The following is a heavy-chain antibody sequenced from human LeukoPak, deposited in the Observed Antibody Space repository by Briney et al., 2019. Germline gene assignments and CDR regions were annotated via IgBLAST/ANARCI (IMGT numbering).Heavy chain of an antibody. V-gene: IGHV4-39*01. Sequence: SETLSLTCTVSGGSITSGSYYWGWIRQPPGKGLEWIGNIYYSGSTSYNPSLKSRVIISVDTSKNQFSLKLSSVTAADTAVYYCARRVAAARYPGHDAFDIWGQGTMVTVSS. CDR3: ARRVAAARYPGHDAFDI. CDR2: IYYSGST. CDR1: GGSITSGSYY. D-gene: IGHD6-13*01. J-gene: IGHJ3*02.